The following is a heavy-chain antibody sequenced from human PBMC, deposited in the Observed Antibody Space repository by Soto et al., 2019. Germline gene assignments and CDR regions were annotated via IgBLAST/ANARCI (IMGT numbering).Heavy chain of an antibody. V-gene: IGHV3-30-3*01. J-gene: IGHJ4*02. D-gene: IGHD5-12*01. CDR1: GFTFSSYA. CDR2: ISYDGSNK. Sequence: PGGSLRLSCAASGFTFSSYAMHWVRQAPGKGLEWVAVISYDGSNKYYADSVKGRFTISRDNSKNTLYLQMNSLRAEDTAVYYCARGLQLIDYWGQGTLVTVSS. CDR3: ARGLQLIDY.